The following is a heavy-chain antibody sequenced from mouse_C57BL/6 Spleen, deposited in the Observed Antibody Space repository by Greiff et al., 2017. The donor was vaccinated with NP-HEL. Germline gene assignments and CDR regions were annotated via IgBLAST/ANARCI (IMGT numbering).Heavy chain of an antibody. Sequence: VQLQQSGPGLVAPSQSLSITCTVSGFSLTSYGVHWVRQPPGKGLEWLVVIWSDGSTTYNSALKSRLSISKDNSKSQVFLKMNSLQTDDTAMYYCARHDDGYPWFAYWGQGTLVTVSA. J-gene: IGHJ3*01. CDR2: IWSDGST. CDR1: GFSLTSYG. V-gene: IGHV2-6-1*01. D-gene: IGHD2-3*01. CDR3: ARHDDGYPWFAY.